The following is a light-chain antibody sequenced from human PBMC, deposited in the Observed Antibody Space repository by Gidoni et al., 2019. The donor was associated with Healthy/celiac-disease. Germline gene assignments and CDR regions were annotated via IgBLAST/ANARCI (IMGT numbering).Light chain of an antibody. CDR1: QSVNSN. CDR3: QQYNSWPPYT. J-gene: IGKJ2*01. V-gene: IGKV3-15*01. CDR2: CAS. Sequence: EIVMTQSPATLSVSPGERATLSCRASQSVNSNLAWYQQKPGQAPRLLIYCASTRATGIPARFSGSASGTEFTLTISSLQSEDFAVYYCQQYNSWPPYTFGQGTKLEIK.